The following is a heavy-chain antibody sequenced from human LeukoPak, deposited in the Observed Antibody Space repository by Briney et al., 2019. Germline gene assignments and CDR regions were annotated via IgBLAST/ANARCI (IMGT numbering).Heavy chain of an antibody. CDR1: GGSISSGGYY. Sequence: PSQTLSLTCTVSGGSISSGGYYWSWIRQHPGKGLEWIGYIYYSGSTYYNPSLKSRVTISVDTSKNQFSLKLSSVTAADTAVYYCAGVKPYYCTNGVCYTPFDYWGQGTLVTVSS. J-gene: IGHJ4*02. CDR3: AGVKPYYCTNGVCYTPFDY. D-gene: IGHD2-8*01. V-gene: IGHV4-31*03. CDR2: IYYSGST.